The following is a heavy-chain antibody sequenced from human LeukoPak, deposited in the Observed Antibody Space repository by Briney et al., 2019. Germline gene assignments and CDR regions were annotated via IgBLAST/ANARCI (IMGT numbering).Heavy chain of an antibody. CDR3: ARFMAVAGSFFDY. D-gene: IGHD6-19*01. CDR1: GFTFSSYW. J-gene: IGHJ4*02. CDR2: IKQDGSEK. Sequence: QSGGSLRLSCAASGFTFSSYWMSWVRQAPGKGLEWVANIKQDGSEKYYVDSVKGRFTISRDNAKNSLYLQMNSLRAEDTAVYYCARFMAVAGSFFDYWGQGTLVTVSS. V-gene: IGHV3-7*04.